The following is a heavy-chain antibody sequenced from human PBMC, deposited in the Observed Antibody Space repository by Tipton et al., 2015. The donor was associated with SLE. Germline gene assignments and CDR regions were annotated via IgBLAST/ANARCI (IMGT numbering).Heavy chain of an antibody. CDR3: ARHADRGDYEVWGFDS. CDR1: GGFTSRSPYF. V-gene: IGHV4-39*01. Sequence: TLSLTCSVSGGFTSRSPYFWGWIRQPPGKGLEWIGSISYSGTTYYNPSLKSRVTISLDTSKNQFYMQLNSVTAADTAVFYCARHADRGDYEVWGFDSWGQGTLVTVSS. D-gene: IGHD4-17*01. CDR2: ISYSGTT. J-gene: IGHJ5*01.